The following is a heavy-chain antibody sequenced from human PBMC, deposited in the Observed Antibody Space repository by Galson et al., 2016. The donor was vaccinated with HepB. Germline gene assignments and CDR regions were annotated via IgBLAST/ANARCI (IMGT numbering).Heavy chain of an antibody. Sequence: SETLSLTCSVSDGSINSTTSYWGWIRQPPGRGLQWIGHVFYTGSSFSNPSLESRVTMSVDASRNQFSLRLSAVTAADTAVYYCARLTPWLVASWGRGTLVTVSS. CDR1: DGSINSTTSY. D-gene: IGHD6-19*01. CDR2: VFYTGSS. V-gene: IGHV4-39*01. CDR3: ARLTPWLVAS. J-gene: IGHJ4*02.